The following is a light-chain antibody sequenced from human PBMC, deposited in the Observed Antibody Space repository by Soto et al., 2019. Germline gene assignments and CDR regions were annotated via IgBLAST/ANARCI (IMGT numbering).Light chain of an antibody. V-gene: IGLV2-14*01. CDR3: SSYTSNSTVV. CDR1: SSDVGGYNY. Sequence: QSALTQPASVSGSPGQSITISCTGTSSDVGGYNYVSWYQQHPGKAPKLMIYDVSNRPSGVSNRFSGSKSGNTASLTISGLQAEDEADYYCSSYTSNSTVVFAGGTQLTVL. CDR2: DVS. J-gene: IGLJ2*01.